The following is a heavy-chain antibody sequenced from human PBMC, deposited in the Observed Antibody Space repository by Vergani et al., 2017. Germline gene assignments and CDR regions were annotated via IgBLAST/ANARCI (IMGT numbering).Heavy chain of an antibody. Sequence: QVQLVESGGGVVQPGRSLRLSCAASGFTFSSYAMHWVRQAPGKGLEWVAVISYDGSNKYYADSVKGRFTISRDNSMNTLYLQMNSLRAEDTAVYYCARDYYCSSTSHRCYYYYYYYMDVWGKGTTVTVSS. D-gene: IGHD2-2*01. J-gene: IGHJ6*03. CDR2: ISYDGSNK. CDR1: GFTFSSYA. V-gene: IGHV3-30-3*01. CDR3: ARDYYCSSTSHRCYYYYYYYMDV.